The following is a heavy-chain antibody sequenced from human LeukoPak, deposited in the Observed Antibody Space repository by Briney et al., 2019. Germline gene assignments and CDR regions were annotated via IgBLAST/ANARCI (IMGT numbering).Heavy chain of an antibody. J-gene: IGHJ4*02. CDR2: IFSGGTT. Sequence: GGSLRLSCAASGFTVSSNYMNWVRQAPGKGLEWVSLIFSGGTTHHADSVKGRFTISRDNSKNTVYLQMNSLRVDDTAVYYCARRRSKAYENWGQGTLVTVSS. V-gene: IGHV3-53*01. CDR3: ARRRSKAYEN. CDR1: GFTVSSNY. D-gene: IGHD3-22*01.